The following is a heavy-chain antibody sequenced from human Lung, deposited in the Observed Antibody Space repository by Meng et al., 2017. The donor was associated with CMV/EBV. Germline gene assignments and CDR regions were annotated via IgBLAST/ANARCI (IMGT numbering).Heavy chain of an antibody. D-gene: IGHD5-18*01. J-gene: IGHJ5*02. CDR1: GGAFSSLT. CDR3: ARVLPGYSNSWYWFDP. Sequence: SVKVSCKASGGAFSSLTIGWVRQAPGQGLEWMGRIVPMLHITDYAQKFQGRVTLSADESTNTAYMELSSLRSEDTAVYYCARVLPGYSNSWYWFDPWGQGTQVTVSS. V-gene: IGHV1-69*10. CDR2: IVPMLHIT.